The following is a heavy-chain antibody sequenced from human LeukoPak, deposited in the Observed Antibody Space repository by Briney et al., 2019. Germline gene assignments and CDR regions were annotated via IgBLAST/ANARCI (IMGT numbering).Heavy chain of an antibody. Sequence: GGSLRLSCAASGFTFNTYSMNWVRQAPGKGLEWVSSISSSRSYIYYADSVKGRFTISRDNAKNSLYLQMNSLRADDTAVYYCATLTDTNWFDPWGQGTLVTVSS. CDR1: GFTFNTYS. J-gene: IGHJ5*02. V-gene: IGHV3-21*01. CDR2: ISSSRSYI. CDR3: ATLTDTNWFDP.